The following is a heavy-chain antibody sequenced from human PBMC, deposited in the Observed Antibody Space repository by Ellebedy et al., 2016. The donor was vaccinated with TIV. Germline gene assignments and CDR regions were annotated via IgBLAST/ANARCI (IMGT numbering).Heavy chain of an antibody. V-gene: IGHV3-7*01. D-gene: IGHD4-17*01. CDR1: RFSFSSYW. CDR3: ARAIYGASYL. CDR2: INEDGTKK. Sequence: GESLKISCAASRFSFSSYWMTWVRQAPGRGLEWVANINEDGTKKHFVDSVRGRFSISRDDAGNSLYLQMSSLGGEDTAVYYCARAIYGASYLWGRGTLVTVSS. J-gene: IGHJ2*01.